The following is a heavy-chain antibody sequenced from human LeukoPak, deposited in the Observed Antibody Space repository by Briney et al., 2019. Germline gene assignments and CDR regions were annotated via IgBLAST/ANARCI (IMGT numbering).Heavy chain of an antibody. D-gene: IGHD3-9*01. V-gene: IGHV4-34*01. CDR1: GGSFSGYY. CDR3: ARGSTYYAILTGYYFDY. CDR2: INHSGSA. Sequence: SETLSLTCAVSGGSFSGYYWTWIRQPPGKGLEWIGEINHSGSANYNPSLKSRVTISLDTSKNQFSLKLSSVTAADTAVYYCARGSTYYAILTGYYFDYWGQGTLVTVSS. J-gene: IGHJ4*02.